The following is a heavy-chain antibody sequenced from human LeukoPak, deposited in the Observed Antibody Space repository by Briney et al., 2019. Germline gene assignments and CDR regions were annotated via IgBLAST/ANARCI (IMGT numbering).Heavy chain of an antibody. J-gene: IGHJ3*02. V-gene: IGHV3-23*01. D-gene: IGHD6-13*01. CDR3: AKHFRQQDRNDAFDI. Sequence: GGSLRLSCAASGFTFNSYAMSWVRQAPGKDLEWVSTTSCSGGSTYYADSVRGRFTIYRDNSKNTLYLQMNSLRVEDTDVYYCAKHFRQQDRNDAFDIWGQGTMVTVSS. CDR1: GFTFNSYA. CDR2: TSCSGGST.